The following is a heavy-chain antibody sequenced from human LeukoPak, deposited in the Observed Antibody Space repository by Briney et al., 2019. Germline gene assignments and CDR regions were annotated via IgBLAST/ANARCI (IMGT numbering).Heavy chain of an antibody. CDR1: GFTFSSYS. J-gene: IGHJ4*02. CDR3: ARNSGWYTKRGSSDY. Sequence: GGSLRLSCAASGFTFSSYSMNWVRQAPGKGLEWVSSISSSSSYIYYADSVKGRFTISRDNAKNSLYLQMNSLRAEDTAVYYCARNSGWYTKRGSSDYWGQGTLVTVSS. D-gene: IGHD6-19*01. V-gene: IGHV3-21*01. CDR2: ISSSSSYI.